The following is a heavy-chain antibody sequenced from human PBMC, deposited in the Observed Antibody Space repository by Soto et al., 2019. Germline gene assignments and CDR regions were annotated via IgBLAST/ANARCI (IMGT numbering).Heavy chain of an antibody. V-gene: IGHV3-21*01. D-gene: IGHD4-17*01. Sequence: EVQLVESVGGLVKPGGSLRLSCAASGFTFSSYSMNWVRQAPGKGLEWVSSISSSSSYIYYADSVKGRFTISRDNAKNSLYLQMNLLRAEDTAVYYCARDYGDYGGYYHGMEVWGQGTTVTVSS. CDR3: ARDYGDYGGYYHGMEV. CDR2: ISSSSSYI. J-gene: IGHJ6*01. CDR1: GFTFSSYS.